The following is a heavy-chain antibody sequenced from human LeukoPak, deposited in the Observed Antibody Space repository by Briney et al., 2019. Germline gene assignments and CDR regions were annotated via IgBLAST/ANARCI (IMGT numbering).Heavy chain of an antibody. CDR2: IYAGGTT. D-gene: IGHD2-15*01. Sequence: GGSLRLSCAASGFTVSTNYMSWVRQAPGRGLEWVSVIYAGGTTYYADSVRGRFTISRDNSKNTLYLQMNSLRAEDTAVYYCARASRGGSAPWGRGTLVPVPS. J-gene: IGHJ5*02. CDR1: GFTVSTNY. V-gene: IGHV3-53*01. CDR3: ARASRGGSAP.